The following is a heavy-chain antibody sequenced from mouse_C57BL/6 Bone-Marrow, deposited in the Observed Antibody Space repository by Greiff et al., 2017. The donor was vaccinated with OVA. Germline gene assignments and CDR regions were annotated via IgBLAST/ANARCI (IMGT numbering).Heavy chain of an antibody. D-gene: IGHD4-1*01. CDR1: GFTFTDYY. J-gene: IGHJ2*01. V-gene: IGHV7-3*01. CDR2: IRNKANGYTT. Sequence: EVQRVESGGGLVQPGGSLSLSCAASGFTFTDYYMSWVRQPPGKALEWLGFIRNKANGYTTEYSASVKGRFTISRDNSQSILYLQMNALRAKDSATYYCARYRRGTGTNYWGQGTTLTVSS. CDR3: ARYRRGTGTNY.